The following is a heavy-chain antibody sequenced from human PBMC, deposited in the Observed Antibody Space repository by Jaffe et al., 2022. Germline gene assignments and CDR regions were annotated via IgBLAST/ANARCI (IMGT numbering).Heavy chain of an antibody. CDR2: INTNTGNP. CDR3: ASDPTVTTTGWFDP. D-gene: IGHD4-17*01. J-gene: IGHJ5*02. Sequence: QVQLVQSGSELKKPGASVKVSCKASGYTFTSHAMNWVRQAPGQGLEWMGWINTNTGNPTYAQGFTGRFVFSLDTSVSTVYLQISSLKTEDTAVYYCASDPTVTTTGWFDPWGQGTLVTVSS. CDR1: GYTFTSHA. V-gene: IGHV7-4-1*02.